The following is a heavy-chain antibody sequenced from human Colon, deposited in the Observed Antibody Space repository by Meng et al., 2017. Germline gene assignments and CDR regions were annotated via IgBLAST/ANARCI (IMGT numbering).Heavy chain of an antibody. CDR2: ISSTGNTI. CDR3: ARGLGRSPLNP. D-gene: IGHD4-11*01. CDR1: GFTFSDDY. J-gene: IGHJ5*01. V-gene: IGHV3-11*01. Sequence: GGSLRLSCAASGFTFSDDYMSWIRQAPGKGLEWVSYISSTGNTIYYADSVKGRFTISRDNAKNSLYLQMSSLRAEDTAVYYCARGLGRSPLNPWGQGTRVTVSS.